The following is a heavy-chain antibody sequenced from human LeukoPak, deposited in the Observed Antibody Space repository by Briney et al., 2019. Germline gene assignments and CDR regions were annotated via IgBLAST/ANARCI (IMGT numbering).Heavy chain of an antibody. CDR3: ARDLTDDFWSGYHFDY. D-gene: IGHD3-3*01. CDR2: ISSSSNYI. J-gene: IGHJ4*02. V-gene: IGHV3-21*01. CDR1: GFTFKNYC. Sequence: GGSLRLSCAASGFTFKNYCMNWVRQAPGKGLEWVSSISSSSNYIYYADSVKGRFTISRDNAKNSLYLQMNSLRAEDTAVYYCARDLTDDFWSGYHFDYWGQGTLVTVST.